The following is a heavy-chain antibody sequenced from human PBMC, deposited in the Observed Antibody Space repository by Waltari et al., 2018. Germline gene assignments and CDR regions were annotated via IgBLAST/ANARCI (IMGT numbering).Heavy chain of an antibody. J-gene: IGHJ4*02. CDR3: ASPGDILTGSDY. Sequence: QLQLQESDPGLVKPSETLSLTCTVSGGSISSSSYYWGWIRQPPGKGLEWIGSIYYSGSTYYNPSLKSRVTISVDTSKNQFSLKLSSVTAADTAVYYCASPGDILTGSDYWGQGTLVTVSS. CDR2: IYYSGST. V-gene: IGHV4-39*01. CDR1: GGSISSSSYY. D-gene: IGHD3-9*01.